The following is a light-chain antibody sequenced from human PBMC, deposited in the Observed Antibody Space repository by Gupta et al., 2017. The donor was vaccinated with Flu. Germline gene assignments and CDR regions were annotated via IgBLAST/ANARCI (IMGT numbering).Light chain of an antibody. CDR3: QSYDTSLSDWV. Sequence: QSVLTPPPSVSGAPGQRVTISCTGSSSNIGAGYDVHWYQQLPGTAPKVLIYGSSNRPSGVPDRFFGSKSGTSASLAITGLQAEDEADYYCQSYDTSLSDWVFGGGTKVTAL. V-gene: IGLV1-40*01. CDR2: GSS. J-gene: IGLJ3*02. CDR1: SSNIGAGYD.